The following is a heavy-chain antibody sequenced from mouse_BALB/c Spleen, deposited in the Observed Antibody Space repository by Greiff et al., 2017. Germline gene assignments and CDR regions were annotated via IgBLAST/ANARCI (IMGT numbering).Heavy chain of an antibody. J-gene: IGHJ3*01. Sequence: VQLKESGGDLVKPGGSLKLSCAASGFTFSSYGMSWVRQTPDKRLEWVATISSGGSYTYYPDSVKGRFTISRDNAKNTLYLQMSSLKSEDTAMYYCARATTGTAWFAYWGQGTLVTVSA. CDR2: ISSGGSYT. D-gene: IGHD4-1*02. CDR3: ARATTGTAWFAY. V-gene: IGHV5-6*01. CDR1: GFTFSSYG.